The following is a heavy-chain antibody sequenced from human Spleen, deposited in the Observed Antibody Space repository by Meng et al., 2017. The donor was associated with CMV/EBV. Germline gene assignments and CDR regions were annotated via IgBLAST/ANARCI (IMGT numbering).Heavy chain of an antibody. CDR2: IYSGGST. Sequence: GESLKISCAASGFTVSSNYMSWVRQAPGKGLEWVSVIYSGGSTYYADSVKGRFTISRDNSKNTLYLQMNSLRAEDTAVYYCAKLPIVGASRGFDYWGQGTLVTVSS. V-gene: IGHV3-53*01. CDR1: GFTVSSNY. J-gene: IGHJ4*02. D-gene: IGHD1-26*01. CDR3: AKLPIVGASRGFDY.